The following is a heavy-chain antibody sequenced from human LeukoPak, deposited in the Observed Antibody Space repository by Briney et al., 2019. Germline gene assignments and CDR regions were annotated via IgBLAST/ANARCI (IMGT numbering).Heavy chain of an antibody. J-gene: IGHJ6*02. V-gene: IGHV4-30-4*01. CDR1: GGSISSGDYY. CDR3: ACLYSSGWYGYYYYYGMDV. Sequence: PSETLSLTCTVSGGSISSGDYYWSWIRQPPGKGLEWIGYIYYSGSTYYNPSLKSRVTVSVDTSKNQFSLKLSSVTAADTAVYYCACLYSSGWYGYYYYYGMDVWGQGTTVTVSS. D-gene: IGHD6-19*01. CDR2: IYYSGST.